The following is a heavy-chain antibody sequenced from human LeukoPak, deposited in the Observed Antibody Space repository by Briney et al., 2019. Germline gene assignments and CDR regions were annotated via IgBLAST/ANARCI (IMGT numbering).Heavy chain of an antibody. V-gene: IGHV3-20*04. Sequence: PGGSLRLSCAASGFTFDDYGMSWVRQAPGKGLEWVSGINWNGGSTGYADSVKGRFTISRDNAKNSLYLQMNSLGAEDTAVYYCARWVCSPASCYYFDYWGQGSLVVVSS. D-gene: IGHD2-2*01. CDR3: ARWVCSPASCYYFDY. CDR2: INWNGGST. CDR1: GFTFDDYG. J-gene: IGHJ4*02.